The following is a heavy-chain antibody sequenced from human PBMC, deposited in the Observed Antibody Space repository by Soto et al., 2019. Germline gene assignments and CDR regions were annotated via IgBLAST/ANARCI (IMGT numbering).Heavy chain of an antibody. CDR2: ISPYNGNQ. V-gene: IGHV1-18*01. Sequence: ASVKVSCKASGYTFNIYGINWVRQAPGQGLEWMGWISPYNGNQQYAQNLQGRVTMTTDTSTSTAYMELRSLRSDDTAMYYCARDLDGSGSYYTDYWGQGTLVTVSS. D-gene: IGHD3-10*01. CDR1: GYTFNIYG. J-gene: IGHJ4*02. CDR3: ARDLDGSGSYYTDY.